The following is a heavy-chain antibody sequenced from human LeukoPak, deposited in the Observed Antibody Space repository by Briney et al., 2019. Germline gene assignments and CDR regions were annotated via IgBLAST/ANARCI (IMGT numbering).Heavy chain of an antibody. J-gene: IGHJ6*02. CDR2: ISSSGSTI. Sequence: PGGSLRLSCAASGFTFSDYYMSWIRQAPGKGLEWDSYISSSGSTIYYADSVKGRFTTSRDNAKNSLYLQMNSLRAEDTAVYYCARDGDCGGDCSSGMDVWGQGTTVTVSS. CDR1: GFTFSDYY. CDR3: ARDGDCGGDCSSGMDV. D-gene: IGHD2-21*02. V-gene: IGHV3-11*01.